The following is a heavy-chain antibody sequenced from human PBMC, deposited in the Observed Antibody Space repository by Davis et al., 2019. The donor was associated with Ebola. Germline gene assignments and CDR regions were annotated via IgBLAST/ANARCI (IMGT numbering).Heavy chain of an antibody. CDR2: ISYDGSNK. V-gene: IGHV3-30-3*01. D-gene: IGHD2-8*02. J-gene: IGHJ5*02. CDR1: GFTFSSYA. Sequence: GESLKISCAASGFTFSSYAMHWVRQAPGKGLEWVAVISYDGSNKYYADSVKGRFTISRDNSKNTLYLQMNSLRAEDTAVYYCARDAWYNWFDPWGQGTLVTVSS. CDR3: ARDAWYNWFDP.